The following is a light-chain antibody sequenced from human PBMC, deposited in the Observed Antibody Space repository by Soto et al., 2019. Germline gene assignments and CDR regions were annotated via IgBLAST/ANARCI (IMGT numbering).Light chain of an antibody. V-gene: IGLV2-14*01. CDR1: SSDVGGYNY. CDR3: SSYPSSSTLV. Sequence: QSALTQPASVSGSPGQSITISCTGTSSDVGGYNYVSWYQQHPGNAPKLMIYEVSNRPSGVSNSFSGSKSGNTASLTISGLQAEDEADYYCSSYPSSSTLVFGGGTKLTVL. J-gene: IGLJ3*02. CDR2: EVS.